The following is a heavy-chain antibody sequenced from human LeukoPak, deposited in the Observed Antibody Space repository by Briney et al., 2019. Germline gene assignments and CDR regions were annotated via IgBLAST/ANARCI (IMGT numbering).Heavy chain of an antibody. Sequence: SETLSLTCTVSGASITAYYWTWIRQPPGKGLQWIGYIYDIGQTNYNPSLKSRVTISLDTSKNQFSLKLRSVTVADTAVYYCARSGWHSSGYPITFDYWGQGTLVTVSS. J-gene: IGHJ4*02. CDR2: IYDIGQT. CDR1: GASITAYY. CDR3: ARSGWHSSGYPITFDY. V-gene: IGHV4-59*01. D-gene: IGHD3-22*01.